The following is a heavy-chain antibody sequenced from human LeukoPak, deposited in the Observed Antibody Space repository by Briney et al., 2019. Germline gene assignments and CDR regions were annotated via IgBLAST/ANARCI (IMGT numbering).Heavy chain of an antibody. V-gene: IGHV4-59*01. Sequence: SETLSLTCTVSDDSFTIYYWSWIRQPPGKGLEWVGYIDHTGITNYNPSLNSRVTISRDTSKNHFSLELSSATAADTAVYYCARRFNYYDTTGYHSAFDIWGQGTMVTVSS. CDR2: IDHTGIT. CDR1: DDSFTIYY. J-gene: IGHJ3*02. CDR3: ARRFNYYDTTGYHSAFDI. D-gene: IGHD3-22*01.